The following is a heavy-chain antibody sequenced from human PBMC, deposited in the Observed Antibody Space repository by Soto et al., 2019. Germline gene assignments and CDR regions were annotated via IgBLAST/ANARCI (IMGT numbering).Heavy chain of an antibody. V-gene: IGHV3-9*01. J-gene: IGHJ1*01. Sequence: EVQLVESGGGLVQPGRSLRLSCAASGFTFDDYAMHWVRQAPGKGLEWVSGISWNSGSIGYADSVKGRFTISRDNAKNSLYLQMNSLRAEDTALYYCAKEGAVGGTGHFQHWGQGTLVTVSS. CDR3: AKEGAVGGTGHFQH. CDR2: ISWNSGSI. D-gene: IGHD6-19*01. CDR1: GFTFDDYA.